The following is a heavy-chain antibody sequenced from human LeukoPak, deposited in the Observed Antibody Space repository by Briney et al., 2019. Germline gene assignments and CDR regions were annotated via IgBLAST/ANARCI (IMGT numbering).Heavy chain of an antibody. D-gene: IGHD6-25*01. CDR2: IYHSGST. Sequence: PSETLSLTCAVSGYSISSGYYWGWIRQPPGKGLEWIGSIYHSGSTYYNPSLKSRVTISVDTSKNQFSLKLSSVTAADTAVYYCARAAELDAFDIWGQGTMVIVSS. V-gene: IGHV4-38-2*01. CDR3: ARAAELDAFDI. J-gene: IGHJ3*02. CDR1: GYSISSGYY.